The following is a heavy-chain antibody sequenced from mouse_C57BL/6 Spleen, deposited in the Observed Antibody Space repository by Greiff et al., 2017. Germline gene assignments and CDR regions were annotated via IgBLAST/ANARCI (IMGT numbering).Heavy chain of an antibody. CDR3: ARDYGSSYIWFAY. CDR2: IYPGSGST. CDR1: GYTFTSYW. J-gene: IGHJ3*01. Sequence: QVQLQQPGAELVKPGASVKMSCKASGYTFTSYWITWVKQRPGQGLEWIGDIYPGSGSTNYNEKFKSKATLTVDTSSSSAYMQLSSLTSEDSAVYCCARDYGSSYIWFAYWGQGTLVTVSA. D-gene: IGHD1-1*01. V-gene: IGHV1-55*01.